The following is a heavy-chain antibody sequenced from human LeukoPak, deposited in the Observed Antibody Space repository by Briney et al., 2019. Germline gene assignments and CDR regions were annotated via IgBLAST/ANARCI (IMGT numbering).Heavy chain of an antibody. CDR1: GGSLSSYY. CDR3: ARDQRRYSGYDPSNNFDY. J-gene: IGHJ4*02. Sequence: SETLSLTCTVSGGSLSSYYWSWIRQPPGKGPEWIGYIYYSGSTNYNPSLKSRVTISVDTSKNQFSLKLSSVTAADTAVYYCARDQRRYSGYDPSNNFDYWGQGTRVTVSS. CDR2: IYYSGST. D-gene: IGHD5-12*01. V-gene: IGHV4-59*01.